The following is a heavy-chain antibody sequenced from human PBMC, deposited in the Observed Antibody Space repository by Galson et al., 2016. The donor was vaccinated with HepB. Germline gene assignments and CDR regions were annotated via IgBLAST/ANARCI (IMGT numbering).Heavy chain of an antibody. D-gene: IGHD3-22*01. V-gene: IGHV5-51*01. CDR2: IYAGDSET. Sequence: QSGAEVKKSGESLKISCKGSGYIFSNYWIAWVRQRPGKGLEWMGTIYAGDSETRYSPSPQGQVTISADKSISTADLQWFGLKASDTAVDYCARPSLIAQVDYFEYCGQGTLVTVSS. J-gene: IGHJ4*02. CDR3: ARPSLIAQVDYFEY. CDR1: GYIFSNYW.